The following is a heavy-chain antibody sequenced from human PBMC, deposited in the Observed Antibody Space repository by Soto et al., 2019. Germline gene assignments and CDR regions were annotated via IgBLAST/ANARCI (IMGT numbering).Heavy chain of an antibody. J-gene: IGHJ4*02. Sequence: QVQLQQWGAGLLKPSETLSLTCAVYGGSFSGYYWSWIRQPPGKALEWIGEINHSGSTNYNPSLKSRVTISVDTSKNQFSLKLSSVTAADTAVYYCARVIGYSSSWLDPKLYYFDYWGQGTLVTVSS. D-gene: IGHD6-13*01. V-gene: IGHV4-34*01. CDR1: GGSFSGYY. CDR2: INHSGST. CDR3: ARVIGYSSSWLDPKLYYFDY.